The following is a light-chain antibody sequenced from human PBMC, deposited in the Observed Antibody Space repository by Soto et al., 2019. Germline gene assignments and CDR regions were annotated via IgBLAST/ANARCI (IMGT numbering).Light chain of an antibody. CDR1: QSISSY. V-gene: IGKV1-39*01. J-gene: IGKJ1*01. CDR3: QQSYSTPRT. Sequence: QMTQSPSSLSASVGDRVTITCRASQSISSYLNWYQQKPRKAPKLLIYASSSLQSGVPSRFSGSGSGTDFTLTISSLQPEDFATYYCQQSYSTPRTFGQGTKVEIK. CDR2: ASS.